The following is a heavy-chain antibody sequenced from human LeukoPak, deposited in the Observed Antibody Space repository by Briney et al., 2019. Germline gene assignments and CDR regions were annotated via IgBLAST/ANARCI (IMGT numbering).Heavy chain of an antibody. D-gene: IGHD2-15*01. V-gene: IGHV3-74*01. Sequence: GGSLRLSCAASGFTFSSYWMHWVRQAPGKELVWVSRINSDGSSTFYADSVKGRFTISRDNAKDTLYLQMNSLRAEDTAVYYCASRADTTFFDYWGQGALVTVSS. CDR1: GFTFSSYW. J-gene: IGHJ4*02. CDR2: INSDGSST. CDR3: ASRADTTFFDY.